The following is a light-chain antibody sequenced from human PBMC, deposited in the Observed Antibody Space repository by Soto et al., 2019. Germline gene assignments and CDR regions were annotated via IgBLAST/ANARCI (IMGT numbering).Light chain of an antibody. CDR1: QDISNY. J-gene: IGKJ4*01. CDR3: KQFDNLPPT. CDR2: DAS. V-gene: IGKV1-33*01. Sequence: DIQMTQSPSSLSASVGDRVTITCQASQDISNYLNWYQQKPGKAPKILIYDASVLEAGVPSRFSGGGSGTHFTLTTSTLQAEDEATYYCKQFDNLPPTFGGGTKVEIK.